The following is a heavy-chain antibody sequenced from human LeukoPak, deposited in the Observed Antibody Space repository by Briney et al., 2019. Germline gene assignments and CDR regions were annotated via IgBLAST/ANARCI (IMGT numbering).Heavy chain of an antibody. V-gene: IGHV3-20*04. J-gene: IGHJ3*02. CDR2: INWNGGST. CDR1: GFTFDDYG. CDR3: ARAEAAAGTYVSAFDI. D-gene: IGHD6-13*01. Sequence: GGSLRPSCAASGFTFDDYGMSWVRQAPGKGLEWVSGINWNGGSTGYAGSVKGRFTISRDNAKNSLYLQMNSLRAEDTALYYCARAEAAAGTYVSAFDIWGQGTMVTVSS.